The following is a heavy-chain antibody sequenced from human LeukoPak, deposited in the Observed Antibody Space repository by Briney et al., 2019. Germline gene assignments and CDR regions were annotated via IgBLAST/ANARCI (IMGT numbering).Heavy chain of an antibody. D-gene: IGHD5-12*01. V-gene: IGHV3-30*04. CDR2: ISYDGSNK. CDR1: GFTFSSYA. J-gene: IGHJ4*02. Sequence: PGGSLRLSCAASGFTFSSYAMHWVRQAPGKGLEWVAVISYDGSNKYYADSVKGRFTISRDNSKNTLYLQMNSLRAEDTAVYYCARDRWIFDYWGQGTLVTVSS. CDR3: ARDRWIFDY.